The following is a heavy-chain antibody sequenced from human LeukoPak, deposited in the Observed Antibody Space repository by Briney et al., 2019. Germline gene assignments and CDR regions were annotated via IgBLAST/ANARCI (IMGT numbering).Heavy chain of an antibody. CDR2: ISSSSSYI. CDR3: ARSPGYYPEYFQH. V-gene: IGHV3-21*01. J-gene: IGHJ1*01. Sequence: GGSLRLSCAASGFTFSSYSMNWVRQAPGKGLEWVSSISSSSSYIYYADSVKGRFTISRDNAKNSLYLQMNSLRAEDTAVYYCARSPGYYPEYFQHWGQGTLVTVSS. CDR1: GFTFSSYS. D-gene: IGHD3-22*01.